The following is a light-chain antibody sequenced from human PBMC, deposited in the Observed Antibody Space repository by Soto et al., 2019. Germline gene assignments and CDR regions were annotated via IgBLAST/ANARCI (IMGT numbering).Light chain of an antibody. CDR2: DVS. V-gene: IGLV2-14*01. J-gene: IGLJ1*01. Sequence: QSVLTQPASVSGSPGQSIAISCTGTNSDVGDYNYVSWYQQHPGKAPKLIIYDVSDRPSGVSSRFSGSKSGNTASLTISGLQPEDEADYYCSSNTSSTPPYVFGTGTKVTVL. CDR1: NSDVGDYNY. CDR3: SSNTSSTPPYV.